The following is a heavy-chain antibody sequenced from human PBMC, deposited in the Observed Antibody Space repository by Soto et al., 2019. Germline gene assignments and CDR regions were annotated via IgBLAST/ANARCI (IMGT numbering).Heavy chain of an antibody. D-gene: IGHD6-6*01. J-gene: IGHJ5*02. CDR2: IYYSGRT. Sequence: SETLSLTCTVSGGSISSGGYYWSWIRQHPAKGLEWIGYIYYSGRTYYNPSLHSRDSIAVDTTETQFSLNLTSVTAADTSVYFCARGSFSSSSSWFDPWGRGTLVTVCS. CDR1: GGSISSGGYY. V-gene: IGHV4-31*03. CDR3: ARGSFSSSSSWFDP.